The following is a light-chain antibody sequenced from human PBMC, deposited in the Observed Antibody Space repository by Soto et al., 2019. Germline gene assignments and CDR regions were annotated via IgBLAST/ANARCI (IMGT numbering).Light chain of an antibody. CDR2: DAS. CDR1: QSVSSY. Sequence: EIVLTQSPATLSLSPGERATLSCRASQSVSSYLAWYQQKPGQAPRLLIYDASNRATGIPARFSGSGSGTDFTLTISSLEPEDFAVYYCQQSITFGQGTRLE. CDR3: QQSIT. J-gene: IGKJ5*01. V-gene: IGKV3-11*01.